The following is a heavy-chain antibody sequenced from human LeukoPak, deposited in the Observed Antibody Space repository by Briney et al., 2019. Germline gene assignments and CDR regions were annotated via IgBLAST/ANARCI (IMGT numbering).Heavy chain of an antibody. J-gene: IGHJ4*02. D-gene: IGHD1-14*01. CDR3: ARDQTQTGPTTVDY. Sequence: PGGSLRLSCVASGFTFSNSWMHCVRQTPGKGLLWVSRINTDGTNTKYADSVKGRFTISRDNAKNTLYLQMNTLRAEDTAVYYCARDQTQTGPTTVDYWGQGTLVTVSS. CDR1: GFTFSNSW. CDR2: INTDGTNT. V-gene: IGHV3-74*03.